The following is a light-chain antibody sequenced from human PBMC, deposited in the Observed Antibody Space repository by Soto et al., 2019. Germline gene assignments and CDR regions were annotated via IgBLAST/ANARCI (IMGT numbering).Light chain of an antibody. CDR1: SSDVGGYNF. J-gene: IGLJ1*01. CDR3: CSYAGSYSYV. CDR2: DVS. V-gene: IGLV2-11*01. Sequence: LPQPRPVSESPGQLVTLSCTRTSSDVGGYNFVSWYQQHPDKAPKLMIYDVSKRPSGVPDRFSGSKSGYTASLTISGLQAEDEADYYCCSYAGSYSYVFGTGTKVTVL.